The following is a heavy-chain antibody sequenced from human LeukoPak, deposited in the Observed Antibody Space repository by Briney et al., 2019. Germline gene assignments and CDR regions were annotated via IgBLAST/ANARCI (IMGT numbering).Heavy chain of an antibody. CDR2: IYTSGST. CDR1: GGSISSGSYY. V-gene: IGHV4-61*02. J-gene: IGHJ4*02. CDR3: TRDKGVYSSSPFDY. D-gene: IGHD6-6*01. Sequence: SETLSLTCTVSGGSISSGSYYWSWIRQPAGKGLEWIGRIYTSGSTNYNPSLKSRVTISVDTSKNQFSLKLSSVTAADTAVYYCTRDKGVYSSSPFDYWGQGTLVTVSS.